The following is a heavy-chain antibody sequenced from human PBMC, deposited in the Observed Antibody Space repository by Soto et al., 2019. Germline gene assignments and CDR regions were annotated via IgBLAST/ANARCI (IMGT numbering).Heavy chain of an antibody. CDR2: ISSSSSYI. CDR3: ARDLSIEARTYYFDY. D-gene: IGHD6-6*01. Sequence: EVQLVESGGGLVKPGGSLRLSCAASGFTFSSYSMNWVRQAPGKGLEWVSSISSSSSYIYYADSVKGRFTISRDNAKSSLYLQMNSLTAEDTAVYYCARDLSIEARTYYFDYWGRGTLVTVSS. V-gene: IGHV3-21*01. CDR1: GFTFSSYS. J-gene: IGHJ4*02.